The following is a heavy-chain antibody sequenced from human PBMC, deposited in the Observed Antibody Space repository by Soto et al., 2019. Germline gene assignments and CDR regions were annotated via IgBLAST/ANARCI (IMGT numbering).Heavy chain of an antibody. CDR3: AKEMRAYDSSGYYFDY. CDR1: GFTFSSYG. V-gene: IGHV3-30*18. CDR2: ISYDGSNK. Sequence: GGSLRLSCAASGFTFSSYGMHWVRQAPGKGLEWVAVISYDGSNKYYADSVKGRFTISRDNSKNTLYLQMNSLRAEDTAVYYCAKEMRAYDSSGYYFDYWGQGTLVTVSS. D-gene: IGHD3-22*01. J-gene: IGHJ4*02.